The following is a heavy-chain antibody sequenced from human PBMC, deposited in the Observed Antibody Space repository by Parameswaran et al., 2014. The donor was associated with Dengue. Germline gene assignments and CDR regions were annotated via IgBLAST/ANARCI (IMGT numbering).Heavy chain of an antibody. CDR1: GDFISLYY. CDR2: LYSTGDT. J-gene: IGHJ4*02. CDR3: SRGDHGGNFV. V-gene: IGHV4-4*07. D-gene: IGHD4-23*01. Sequence: ASETLSLTCTVSGDFISLYYWSWIRQPAGKGLEWIGRLYSTGDTNYNPSLKSRVTMSADTSRNQFSLRLTSVTAADTAIYYCSRGDHGGNFVWGQGLLVTVSS.